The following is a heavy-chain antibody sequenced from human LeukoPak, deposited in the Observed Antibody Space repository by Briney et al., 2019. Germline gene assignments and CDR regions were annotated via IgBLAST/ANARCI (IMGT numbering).Heavy chain of an antibody. CDR1: GFTFSSYD. CDR2: ISTGGSAM. V-gene: IGHV3-48*03. D-gene: IGHD3-22*01. J-gene: IGHJ4*02. Sequence: GGSLRLSCAASGFTFSSYDMNWVRQAPGKGLEWISYISTGGSAMFYADSVRGRFTISRDNAKNSLYLQMNSLRAEDTAVYYCARGYDYYDSCGYGYWGQGTLVTVSS. CDR3: ARGYDYYDSCGYGY.